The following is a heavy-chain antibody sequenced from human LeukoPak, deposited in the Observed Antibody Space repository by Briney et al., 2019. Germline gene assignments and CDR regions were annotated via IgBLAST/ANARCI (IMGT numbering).Heavy chain of an antibody. D-gene: IGHD1-26*01. CDR3: ARGDTSIVGAINNAFDI. CDR2: IIPIFGTA. CDR1: GGTFSSYA. Sequence: ASVKVSCKASGGTFSSYAISWVRQAPGQGLEWMGGIIPIFGTANYAQKFQGRATITADESTSTAYMELSSLRSEDTAVYYCARGDTSIVGAINNAFDIWGQGTIVTVSS. J-gene: IGHJ3*02. V-gene: IGHV1-69*13.